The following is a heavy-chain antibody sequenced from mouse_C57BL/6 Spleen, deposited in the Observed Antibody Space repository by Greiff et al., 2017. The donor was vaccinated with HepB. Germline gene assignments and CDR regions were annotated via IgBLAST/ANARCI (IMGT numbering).Heavy chain of an antibody. CDR3: AGFITRNY. CDR1: GYAFSSSW. Sequence: QVQLKESGPELVKPGASVKISCKASGYAFSSSWMDWVKQRPGKGLEWIGRIYPGDGDTNYNGKFKGKATLTADKSSSTAYMQLSSLTSEDSAVYFCAGFITRNYWGQGTTLTVSS. CDR2: IYPGDGDT. D-gene: IGHD1-1*01. J-gene: IGHJ2*01. V-gene: IGHV1-82*01.